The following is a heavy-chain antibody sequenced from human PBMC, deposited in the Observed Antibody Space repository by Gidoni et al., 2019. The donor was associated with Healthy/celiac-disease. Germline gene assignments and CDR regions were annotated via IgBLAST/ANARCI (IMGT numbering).Heavy chain of an antibody. V-gene: IGHV1-46*01. CDR1: SYY. CDR2: INPSGGST. D-gene: IGHD2-21*02. Sequence: SYYMHWVRQAPGPGHEWMGIINPSGGSTSYAQKFQGRVTMTRSTSPSTVYMELSSLISEVTAVYYCARDGVVTAFDYWGQGPLFTVSS. J-gene: IGHJ4*02. CDR3: ARDGVVTAFDY.